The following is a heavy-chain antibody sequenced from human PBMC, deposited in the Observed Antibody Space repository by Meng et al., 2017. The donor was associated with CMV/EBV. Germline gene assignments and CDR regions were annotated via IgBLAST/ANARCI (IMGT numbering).Heavy chain of an antibody. CDR2: IIPILGIA. Sequence: SVKVSCKASGGTFSSYTISWVRQAPGQGLEWMGRIIPILGIAIYAQKFQGRVTITADKSTSTAYMELSSLRSEDTAVYYCARILPAANYYYYYGMDVWGQGTTVTVSS. V-gene: IGHV1-69*02. J-gene: IGHJ6*02. CDR3: ARILPAANYYYYYGMDV. D-gene: IGHD2-2*01. CDR1: GGTFSSYT.